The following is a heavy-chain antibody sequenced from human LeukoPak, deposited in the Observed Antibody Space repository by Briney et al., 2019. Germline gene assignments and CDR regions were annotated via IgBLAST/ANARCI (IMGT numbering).Heavy chain of an antibody. D-gene: IGHD3-16*01. CDR3: ARAGSADLVARPPYFDY. Sequence: SEALSLTCTVSGYSISSGYYWGWIRQPPGKGLEWIGSIYHSGSTYYNPSLKSRVTISVDTSKNQFSLKLSSVTPEDTAVYYCARAGSADLVARPPYFDYWGQGTLVTVSS. CDR2: IYHSGST. J-gene: IGHJ4*02. CDR1: GYSISSGYY. V-gene: IGHV4-38-2*02.